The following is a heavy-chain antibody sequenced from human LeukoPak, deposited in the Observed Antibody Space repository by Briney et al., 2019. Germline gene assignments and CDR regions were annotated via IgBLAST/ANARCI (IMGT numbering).Heavy chain of an antibody. V-gene: IGHV1-58*01. CDR1: AFTFINSA. D-gene: IGHD3-3*01. CDR3: ARAPSGVGFWSGYPGY. J-gene: IGHJ4*02. Sequence: ASVKVSCRASAFTFINSAVQWVRQARGQRLEWIGWIVVGSGDTTYAQKFQERVTITRDMSTSTAYMELSSLRSDDTAVYYCARAPSGVGFWSGYPGYWGQGTLVTVSS. CDR2: IVVGSGDT.